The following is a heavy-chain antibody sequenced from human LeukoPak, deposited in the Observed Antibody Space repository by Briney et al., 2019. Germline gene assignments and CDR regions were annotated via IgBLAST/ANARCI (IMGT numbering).Heavy chain of an antibody. CDR2: ISGSGGST. D-gene: IGHD2-2*01. CDR1: GFTFSSYA. CDR3: ASRAGCSSTSCLNYYGMDV. Sequence: GGSLRLSCAASGFTFSSYAMSWVRQAPGKGLEWVSAISGSGGSTYYADSVKGRFTISRDNAKNSLYLQMNSLRAEDTAVYYCASRAGCSSTSCLNYYGMDVWGQGTTVTVSS. J-gene: IGHJ6*02. V-gene: IGHV3-23*01.